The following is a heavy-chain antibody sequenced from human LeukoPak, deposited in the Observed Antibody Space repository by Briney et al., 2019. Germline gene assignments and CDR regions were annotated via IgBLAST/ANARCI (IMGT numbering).Heavy chain of an antibody. CDR2: MNPNSGNT. V-gene: IGHV1-8*03. Sequence: WASVKVSCKASGYTFTSYDINWVRQATGQGLEWMGWMNPNSGNTGYAQKFLGRVTITRNTSISTAYMELSSLRSEDTAVYYCARGGAGYYDFWSGSIRVDYMDVWGKGTTVTVSS. CDR1: GYTFTSYD. D-gene: IGHD3-3*01. J-gene: IGHJ6*03. CDR3: ARGGAGYYDFWSGSIRVDYMDV.